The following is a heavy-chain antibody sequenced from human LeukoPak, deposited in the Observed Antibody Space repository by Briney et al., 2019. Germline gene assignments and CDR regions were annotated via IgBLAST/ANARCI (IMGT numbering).Heavy chain of an antibody. Sequence: SETLSLTPTVSGGSISSYYWSWIRQPPGKGLEWIGYIYYSGSTNYNPSLKSRVTISVDTSKNQFSLKLSSVTAADTAVYYCASLLPSSFAFDIWGQGTMVTVSS. V-gene: IGHV4-59*01. D-gene: IGHD2-2*01. CDR3: ASLLPSSFAFDI. CDR2: IYYSGST. CDR1: GGSISSYY. J-gene: IGHJ3*02.